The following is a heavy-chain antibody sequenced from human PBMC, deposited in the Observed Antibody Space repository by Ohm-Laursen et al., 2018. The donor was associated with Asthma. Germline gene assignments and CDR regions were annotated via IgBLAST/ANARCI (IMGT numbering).Heavy chain of an antibody. CDR2: ISTASTFI. J-gene: IGHJ4*02. Sequence: SLRLSCAASGCSFSLYSIHWIRQAPGKGLEWVASISTASTFIYYADSVRGRFTTSRDNAKNLVYLQMDSLRVEDTAVYYCAAWGSENFWGQGTLVTVS. D-gene: IGHD7-27*01. CDR1: GCSFSLYS. V-gene: IGHV3-21*01. CDR3: AAWGSENF.